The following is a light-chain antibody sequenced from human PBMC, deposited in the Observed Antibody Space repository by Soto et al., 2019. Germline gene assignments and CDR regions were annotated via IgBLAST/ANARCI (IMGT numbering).Light chain of an antibody. CDR3: LTYNGPPLS. Sequence: DMQMTQSPSSLSASVGDRVTITCRASQGLGNYLAWYQQKPGKAPKLLIYSASSLQSGVPSRFSGSGSGTDVTLTISGLQPEDVATYYCLTYNGPPLSLGGGTKVEI. V-gene: IGKV1-27*01. CDR1: QGLGNY. CDR2: SAS. J-gene: IGKJ4*01.